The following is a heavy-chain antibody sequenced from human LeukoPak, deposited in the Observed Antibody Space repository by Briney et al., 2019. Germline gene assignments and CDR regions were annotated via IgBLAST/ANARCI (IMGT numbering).Heavy chain of an antibody. V-gene: IGHV4-34*01. CDR1: GGSFSGYY. J-gene: IGHJ3*02. Sequence: SETLSLTCAVYGGSFSGYYWSWIRQPPGKGLEWIGEINHSGSTNYNPSLKSRVTISVDTSKNQFSLKLSSVTAADTAVYYCAGPGNYYDSSGYIQNAFDIWGQGTMVTVSS. CDR3: AGPGNYYDSSGYIQNAFDI. D-gene: IGHD3-22*01. CDR2: INHSGST.